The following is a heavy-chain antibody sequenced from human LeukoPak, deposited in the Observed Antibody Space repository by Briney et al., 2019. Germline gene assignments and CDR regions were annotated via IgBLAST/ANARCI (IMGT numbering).Heavy chain of an antibody. J-gene: IGHJ4*02. D-gene: IGHD3-22*01. Sequence: GASVKVSCKASGYTFTGYYMHWVRQAPGQGLEWMGWINPNSGGTNYAQKFQGRVTMTRDTSISTAYMELSRLRSDDTAVYYCARVPYYYDSSGYYPLWGQGTLVTVSS. CDR1: GYTFTGYY. CDR3: ARVPYYYDSSGYYPL. V-gene: IGHV1-2*02. CDR2: INPNSGGT.